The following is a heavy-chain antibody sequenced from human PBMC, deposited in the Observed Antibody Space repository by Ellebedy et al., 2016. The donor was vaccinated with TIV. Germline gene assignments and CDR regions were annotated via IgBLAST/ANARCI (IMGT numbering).Heavy chain of an antibody. CDR2: VNSVSTSM. Sequence: GESLKISCAVSGFRFSSYNMNWIRQAPGKGQEWVSAVNSVSTSMFYADSVKGRFTVSRDNAKNSLYLQMNNLRAEDTAVYYCARDRIVGATSYGYWGQGALVTVSS. D-gene: IGHD1-26*01. V-gene: IGHV3-21*01. J-gene: IGHJ4*02. CDR3: ARDRIVGATSYGY. CDR1: GFRFSSYN.